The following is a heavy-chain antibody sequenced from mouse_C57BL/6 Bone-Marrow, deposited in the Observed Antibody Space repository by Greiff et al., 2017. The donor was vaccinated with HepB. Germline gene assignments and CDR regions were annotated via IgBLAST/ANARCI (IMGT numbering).Heavy chain of an antibody. V-gene: IGHV2-9-1*01. CDR2: IWTGGGT. J-gene: IGHJ2*01. CDR1: GFSLTSYA. CDR3: AREREKHSSGFDY. Sequence: VKLMESGPGLVAPSQSLSITCTVSGFSLTSYAISWVRQPPGKGLEWLGVIWTGGGTNYNSALKYRLSISKDNYKSQVFLKMNSMQTDDTARYYCAREREKHSSGFDYWGQGTTLTVSS. D-gene: IGHD3-2*02.